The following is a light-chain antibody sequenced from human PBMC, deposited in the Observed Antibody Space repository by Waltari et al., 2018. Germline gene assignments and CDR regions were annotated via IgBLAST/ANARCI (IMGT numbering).Light chain of an antibody. CDR1: ETVLGT. CDR2: AVS. Sequence: ERVMTQSPVPLSASPGERVTLYCRASETVLGTLAWYQQRPGQAPRLLIYAVSTRATGIPPRFSGSGSGTDFTLTISSLQSEDFAVYYCQQYHGWPLTFGQGTKVEIK. V-gene: IGKV3-15*01. J-gene: IGKJ1*01. CDR3: QQYHGWPLT.